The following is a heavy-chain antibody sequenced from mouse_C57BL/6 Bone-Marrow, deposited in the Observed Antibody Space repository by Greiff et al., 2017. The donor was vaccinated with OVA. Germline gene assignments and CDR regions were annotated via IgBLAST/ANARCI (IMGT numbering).Heavy chain of an antibody. V-gene: IGHV5-12*01. J-gene: IGHJ1*03. D-gene: IGHD2-1*01. CDR1: GFTFSDYY. CDR3: ARPSFYGNYGWYFDV. CDR2: ISNGGGST. Sequence: EVKVEESGGGLVQPGGSLKLSCAASGFTFSDYYMSWVRQTPEKRLEWVAYISNGGGSTYYPDTVKGRFTISRDNAKTTLYLQMSRLKSEDTAMYYCARPSFYGNYGWYFDVWGTGTTVTVSS.